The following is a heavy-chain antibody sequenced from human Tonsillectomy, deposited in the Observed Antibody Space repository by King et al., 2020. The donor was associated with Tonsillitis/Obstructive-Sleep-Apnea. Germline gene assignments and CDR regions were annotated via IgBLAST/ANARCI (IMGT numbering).Heavy chain of an antibody. Sequence: VQLVESGAEVKKPGASVKVSCRASGYTFTSYFIHWVRQAPGQGFEWMGTINPSYGSTTYAQKFQGRVTMTRDTSTRTVYMELSSLRSEDTAVFYCARGDFFTVEPGYFQHWGQGTLVTVSS. J-gene: IGHJ1*01. CDR1: GYTFTSYF. CDR2: INPSYGST. CDR3: ARGDFFTVEPGYFQH. V-gene: IGHV1-46*01. D-gene: IGHD4-23*01.